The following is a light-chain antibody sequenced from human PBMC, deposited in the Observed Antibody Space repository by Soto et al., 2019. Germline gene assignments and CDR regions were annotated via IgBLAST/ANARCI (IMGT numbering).Light chain of an antibody. CDR3: QQYNTYPLT. V-gene: IGKV1-5*03. CDR2: KAS. J-gene: IGKJ4*01. Sequence: DIQMTQSPATLSASVGDRVTITCRASQSISTWLAWYQQKPGKAPKLLIYKASNLEDGVPSRFSGSGSGTEFTITISSLQPDYFATYYWQQYNTYPLTFGGGTTVEIK. CDR1: QSISTW.